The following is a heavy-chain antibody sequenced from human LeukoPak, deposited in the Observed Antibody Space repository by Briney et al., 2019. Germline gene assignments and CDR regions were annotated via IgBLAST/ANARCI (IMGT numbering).Heavy chain of an antibody. CDR1: GSTFDYYA. CDR2: ICWDSGSI. Sequence: FLRLSCAASGSTFDYYAMHWVRQAPGEGLGWGSGICWDSGSIGYADSVKGRFTISRDNAKNSLYLQMNSLRAEDTALYYCAKDRQYYYDSSGYPDAFDIWGQGTMVTVSS. V-gene: IGHV3-9*01. J-gene: IGHJ3*02. D-gene: IGHD3-22*01. CDR3: AKDRQYYYDSSGYPDAFDI.